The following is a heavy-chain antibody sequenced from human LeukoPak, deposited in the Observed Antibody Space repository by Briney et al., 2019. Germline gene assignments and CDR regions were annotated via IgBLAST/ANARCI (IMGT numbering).Heavy chain of an antibody. V-gene: IGHV4-4*07. D-gene: IGHD6-13*01. Sequence: SETLSLTCTVSGDSISSYYWSWIRQPAGKGLEWIGRIYNSGITNYNPSLKSRVTMSVDTSKNQFSLNLTSVTAADTAVYYCARAKGRGIAAAGKGNDYWGQGTLVTVSS. CDR2: IYNSGIT. CDR1: GDSISSYY. J-gene: IGHJ4*02. CDR3: ARAKGRGIAAAGKGNDY.